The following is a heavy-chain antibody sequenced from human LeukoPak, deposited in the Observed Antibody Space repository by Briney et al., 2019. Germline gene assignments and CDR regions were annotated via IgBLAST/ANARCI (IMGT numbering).Heavy chain of an antibody. D-gene: IGHD5-12*01. V-gene: IGHV1-69*04. CDR2: IIPFLGEV. J-gene: IGHJ5*02. CDR1: GATXNIGHA. Sequence: APVKVSCKAFGATXNIGHAFIWARQAPGQGLQWMGRIIPFLGEVNYAQNFQGRVSFTADKSTATMYMEMKSLRLDDTAIYYCSPCGHAYDWFGPWGQGSLVTVSS. CDR3: SPCGHAYDWFGP.